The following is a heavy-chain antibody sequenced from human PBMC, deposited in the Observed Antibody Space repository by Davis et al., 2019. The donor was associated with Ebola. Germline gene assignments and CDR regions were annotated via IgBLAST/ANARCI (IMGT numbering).Heavy chain of an antibody. CDR1: GFTVSNSY. CDR3: ARLIHFPGIATDV. J-gene: IGHJ6*02. D-gene: IGHD2/OR15-2a*01. Sequence: GESLKISCAASGFTVSNSYLNWVRPAPGKGLEWVSVIYSNGATYYAESVRGRFTISRDNAKNTLYLQMNSLRVEDTAVYHCARLIHFPGIATDVWGQGATVTVSS. V-gene: IGHV3-66*04. CDR2: IYSNGAT.